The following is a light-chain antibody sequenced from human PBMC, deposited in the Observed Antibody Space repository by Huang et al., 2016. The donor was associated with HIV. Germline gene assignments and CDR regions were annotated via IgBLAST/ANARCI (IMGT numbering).Light chain of an antibody. CDR1: QSISSY. CDR3: QQTYIIPIT. Sequence: DIQMTQSPFSLSASVGDRVTITCRASQSISSYLNWYQQKPGKAPKILIYAASTLQRGIPSRFSGSGAGTDFTLTITSLQPEDFATYCCQQTYIIPITFGQGTKLEIK. CDR2: AAS. V-gene: IGKV1-39*01. J-gene: IGKJ2*01.